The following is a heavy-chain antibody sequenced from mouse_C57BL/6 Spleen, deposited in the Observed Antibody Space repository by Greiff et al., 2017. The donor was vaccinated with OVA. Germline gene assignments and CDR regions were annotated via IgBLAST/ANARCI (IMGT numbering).Heavy chain of an antibody. CDR3: ARGGTEAMDY. J-gene: IGHJ4*01. V-gene: IGHV5-16*01. Sequence: EVKLVESEGGLVQPGSSMKLSCTASGFTFSDYYMAWVRQVPEKGLEWVANINYDGSSTYYLDSLKSRFIISRDNAKNILYLQMSSLKSEDTATYYCARGGTEAMDYWGQGTSVTVSS. D-gene: IGHD3-3*01. CDR1: GFTFSDYY. CDR2: INYDGSST.